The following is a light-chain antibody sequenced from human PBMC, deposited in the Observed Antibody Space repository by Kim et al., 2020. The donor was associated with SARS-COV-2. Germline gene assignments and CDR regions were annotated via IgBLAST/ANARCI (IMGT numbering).Light chain of an antibody. J-gene: IGLJ1*01. CDR1: SSDVGGYNY. CDR2: EVS. CDR3: SSYTSSSTYV. Sequence: QSALTQPASVSGSPGQSITISCTGTSSDVGGYNYVSWYQQHPGEAPKLIIYEVSKRPSGVSNRFSGSKSGNTASLTVSGLQAEDEADYYCSSYTSSSTYVFGSGTKVTVL. V-gene: IGLV2-14*01.